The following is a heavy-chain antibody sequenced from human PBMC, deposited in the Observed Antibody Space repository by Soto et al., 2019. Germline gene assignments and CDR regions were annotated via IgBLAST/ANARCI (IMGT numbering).Heavy chain of an antibody. CDR1: GFTFSSYG. J-gene: IGHJ4*02. V-gene: IGHV3-33*01. Sequence: QVQLVESGGGVVQPGRSLRLSCAASGFTFSSYGMHWVRQAPGKGLEWVAVIWYDGSNKYYADSVKGRFTISRDNSKNTRYLQMNSRRAEDTAVYYCARDGRGYYGSGSYYNLNYWGQGTLVTVSS. CDR2: IWYDGSNK. D-gene: IGHD3-10*01. CDR3: ARDGRGYYGSGSYYNLNY.